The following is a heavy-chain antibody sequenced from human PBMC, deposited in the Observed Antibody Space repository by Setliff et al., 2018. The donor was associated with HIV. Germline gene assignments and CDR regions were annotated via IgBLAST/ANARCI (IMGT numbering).Heavy chain of an antibody. CDR1: GGSISGFY. D-gene: IGHD1-1*01. V-gene: IGHV4-4*07. J-gene: IGHJ4*02. CDR3: ARQNGGQPYHFDY. CDR2: IHTSGDS. Sequence: KPSETLSLTCTVSGGSISGFYWSWIRQSAGKGLEWIGRIHTSGDSDFNPSLKSRVTMSVDTSKNQISLKVNSVTAADTALYYCARQNGGQPYHFDYWGQGVLVTVSS.